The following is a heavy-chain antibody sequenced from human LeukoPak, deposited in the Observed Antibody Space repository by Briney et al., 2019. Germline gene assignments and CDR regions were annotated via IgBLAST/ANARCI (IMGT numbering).Heavy chain of an antibody. Sequence: SVKVSCKASGGTFSSYAISWVRQAPGQGLEWMGGIIPIFGTANYAQKFQGRVTITADESTSTAYMELSSLRSEDTAVYYCASFMTPNRQLLRDYWGQGTLVTVSS. CDR1: GGTFSSYA. CDR3: ASFMTPNRQLLRDY. V-gene: IGHV1-69*13. CDR2: IIPIFGTA. D-gene: IGHD2-2*01. J-gene: IGHJ4*02.